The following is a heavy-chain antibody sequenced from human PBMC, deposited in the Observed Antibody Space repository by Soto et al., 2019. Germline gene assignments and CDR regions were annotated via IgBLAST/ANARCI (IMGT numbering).Heavy chain of an antibody. CDR2: ISYDGSNK. J-gene: IGHJ6*02. Sequence: GGSLRLSCAASGFTFSSYGMHWVRQAPGKGLEWVAVISYDGSNKYYADSVRGRFTISRDNSKNTLYLQMNSLRAEDTAVYYCARDRGYDAHDYYYNAMDVRGQGTTVTVPS. D-gene: IGHD3-10*01. CDR3: ARDRGYDAHDYYYNAMDV. CDR1: GFTFSSYG. V-gene: IGHV3-30*03.